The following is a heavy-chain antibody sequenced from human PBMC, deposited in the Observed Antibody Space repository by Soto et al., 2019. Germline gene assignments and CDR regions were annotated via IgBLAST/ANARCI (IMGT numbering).Heavy chain of an antibody. D-gene: IGHD3-10*01. CDR1: EFTFSGRS. J-gene: IGHJ6*03. CDR2: IDKVGTDS. V-gene: IGHV3-74*01. Sequence: EVQLVESGGGLVQPGGSLRLSCAASEFTFSGRSVHWVRQAPGKGLVWVSGIDKVGTDSTYADSVKGRFTSSRDNAKNTVYLQLNSLRVEVTAVYYCARGWFGPDVWGKGTTVTVSS. CDR3: ARGWFGPDV.